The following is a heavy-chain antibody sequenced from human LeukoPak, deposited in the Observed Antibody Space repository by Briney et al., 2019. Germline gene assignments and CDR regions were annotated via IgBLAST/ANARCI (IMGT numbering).Heavy chain of an antibody. CDR2: ISAYNGNT. CDR3: ARISSQFSLYTSDY. CDR1: GYTFTSYG. V-gene: IGHV1-18*01. J-gene: IGHJ4*02. Sequence: ASVKVSCKASGYTFTSYGISWVRQAPGQGLEWMGWISAYNGNTNYAQKLQGRVTMTTDTSTSTAYMELRSLRSDDTAVYYCARISSQFSLYTSDYWGQGTLVTVSS. D-gene: IGHD6-13*01.